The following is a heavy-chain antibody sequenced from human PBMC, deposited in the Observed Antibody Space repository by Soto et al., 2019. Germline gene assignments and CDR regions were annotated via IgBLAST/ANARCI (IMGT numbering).Heavy chain of an antibody. D-gene: IGHD3-10*01. Sequence: SETLSLTCTVSGGSISSGGYYWSWIRQRPGKGLEWIGYIYYSGSTNYNPSLKSRVTISVDTSKNQFSLKLSSVTAADTAVYYCARDNGVLWFGESDYYGMDVWGQGTTVTVSS. CDR1: GGSISSGGYY. V-gene: IGHV4-61*08. CDR2: IYYSGST. CDR3: ARDNGVLWFGESDYYGMDV. J-gene: IGHJ6*02.